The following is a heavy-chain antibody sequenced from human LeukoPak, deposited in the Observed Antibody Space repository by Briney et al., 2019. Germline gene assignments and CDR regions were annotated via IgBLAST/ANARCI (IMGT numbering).Heavy chain of an antibody. Sequence: ASVKVSCKASGYTFTNYYMHWVRQAPGQGLEWRGIINPSGGSTSYAQKFQGRVSMTRDTSTSTVYMELSSLRSEDTAVYYCARDLITGTTSGMDVWGKGTTVTVSS. V-gene: IGHV1-46*01. J-gene: IGHJ6*04. CDR3: ARDLITGTTSGMDV. CDR2: INPSGGST. CDR1: GYTFTNYY. D-gene: IGHD1-20*01.